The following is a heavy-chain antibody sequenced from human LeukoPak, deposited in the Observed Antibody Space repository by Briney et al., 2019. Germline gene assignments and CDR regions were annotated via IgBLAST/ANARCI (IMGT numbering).Heavy chain of an antibody. CDR1: GYSISSGYY. CDR2: IYHSGDT. Sequence: SETLSLTCAVSGYSISSGYYWGWIRQPPGKGLEWIGSIYHSGDTYYNPSLKSRITISVDTSKNQFSLKLNSVTAADTAVYYCARQGYCSGGTCYRYFDYWGQGTLATVSS. J-gene: IGHJ4*02. CDR3: ARQGYCSGGTCYRYFDY. D-gene: IGHD2-15*01. V-gene: IGHV4-38-2*01.